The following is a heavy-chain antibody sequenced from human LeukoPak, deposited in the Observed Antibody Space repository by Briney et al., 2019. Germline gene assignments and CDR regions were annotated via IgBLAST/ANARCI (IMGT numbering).Heavy chain of an antibody. D-gene: IGHD5-12*01. CDR2: INSDGSST. CDR1: GFTFSKYW. V-gene: IGHV3-74*01. Sequence: PGGSLRLSCAASGFTFSKYWMHWVRQAPGKVLVWVSRINSDGSSTDYADSVKGRFTISRDNAKNTLYVQMNSLRVEDTAVYYCARVATTTLFDYWGQGTLVTVSS. J-gene: IGHJ4*02. CDR3: ARVATTTLFDY.